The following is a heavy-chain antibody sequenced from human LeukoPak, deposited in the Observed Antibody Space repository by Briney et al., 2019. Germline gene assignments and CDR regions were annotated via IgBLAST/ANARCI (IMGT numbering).Heavy chain of an antibody. CDR2: ISSSGST. V-gene: IGHV4-61*02. J-gene: IGHJ3*02. D-gene: IGHD3-22*01. CDR3: ARDPYSYDSSGAFDI. CDR1: GDSISSGDYY. Sequence: SETLSLTCTVSGDSISSGDYYWSWIRQPAGKGLEWIGRISSSGSTNYNPSLKSRVTISVDTSKNQFSLKLSSVTAADTAVYFCARDPYSYDSSGAFDIWGQGTMVTVSS.